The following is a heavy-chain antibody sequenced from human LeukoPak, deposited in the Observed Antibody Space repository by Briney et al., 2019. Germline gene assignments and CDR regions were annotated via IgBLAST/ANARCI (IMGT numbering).Heavy chain of an antibody. V-gene: IGHV3-7*03. Sequence: GGSLRLSCAASGFTFSSYWMNWARQAPGKGLKWVASINHNGNVNYYVDFVKGRFTISRDNAKNSLYLQMSNLRAEDTAVYFSARGGGLDVWGQGATVTVSS. J-gene: IGHJ6*02. CDR1: GFTFSSYW. CDR3: ARGGGLDV. CDR2: INHNGNVN. D-gene: IGHD3-16*01.